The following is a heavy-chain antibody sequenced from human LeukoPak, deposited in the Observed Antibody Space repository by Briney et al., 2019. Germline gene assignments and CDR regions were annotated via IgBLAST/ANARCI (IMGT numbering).Heavy chain of an antibody. Sequence: PSQTLSLTCAISGDSVSSNSAAWNWISQSPSRGLEWLGRTYYRSKWYNDYAVSVKGRIAINPDTSKNQFSLQLNSVTPEDTAVYYCARAKGRSPLFDYWGQGTLVTVSS. D-gene: IGHD6-13*01. CDR1: GDSVSSNSAA. V-gene: IGHV6-1*01. J-gene: IGHJ4*02. CDR2: TYYRSKWYN. CDR3: ARAKGRSPLFDY.